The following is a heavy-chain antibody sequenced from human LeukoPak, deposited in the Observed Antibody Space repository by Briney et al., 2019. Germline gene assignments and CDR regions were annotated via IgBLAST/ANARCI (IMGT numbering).Heavy chain of an antibody. CDR1: GGSISSTAYY. J-gene: IGHJ4*02. D-gene: IGHD3-22*01. Sequence: SETLSLTCTVSGGSISSTAYYWGWIRQPPGKGLEWIGSIYYSGSTYYNPSLKSRVTLSADTSKNQFSLKLSSVTAADTAVYYCARRSTYDSSGYYSRWGQGTLVTVSS. V-gene: IGHV4-39*01. CDR3: ARRSTYDSSGYYSR. CDR2: IYYSGST.